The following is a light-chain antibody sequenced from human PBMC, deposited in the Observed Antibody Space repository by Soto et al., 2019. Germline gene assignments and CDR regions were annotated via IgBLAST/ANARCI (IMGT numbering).Light chain of an antibody. J-gene: IGLJ1*01. CDR3: QSYDSSLSGYV. V-gene: IGLV1-40*01. Sequence: QSVLTQPPSVCGAPGQRVTSSCTGSSANIGVAYNVAWYQQLPGTAPTLLVFGNNNRHSGVPARFSGSKSGTSANLAIAGLQAEDEGDYYCQSYDSSLSGYVFGAGTKVTVL. CDR2: GNN. CDR1: SANIGVAYN.